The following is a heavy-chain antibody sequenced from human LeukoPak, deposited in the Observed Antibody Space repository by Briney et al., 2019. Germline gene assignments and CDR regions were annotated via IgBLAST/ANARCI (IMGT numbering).Heavy chain of an antibody. CDR1: XFTFSSYS. CDR2: ISSSSSHI. CDR3: AGYCGGGSCNAAGY. J-gene: IGHJ4*02. D-gene: IGHD2-21*01. Sequence: SLRLSCXXXXFTFSSYSMNWVRQAPGKGLEWVSSISSSSSHIYYADSVKGRFTTSRDNARNSLYLQMNSLRAEDTAVYYCAGYCGGGSCNAAGYWGQGTLVTVSS. V-gene: IGHV3-21*04.